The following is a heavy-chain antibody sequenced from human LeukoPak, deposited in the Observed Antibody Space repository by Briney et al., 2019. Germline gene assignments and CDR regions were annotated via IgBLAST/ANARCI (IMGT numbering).Heavy chain of an antibody. CDR1: AFTFSSYG. Sequence: GGSLRLSCAAHAFTFSSYGMHSVRQAPGKGLEWLAFIRFDGSNKYYADSVKDQFTVSRDSSKNTLYLQMGSLRLEDMAVYYCAKESSCWYGSWFDPWGQGTLVTVS. CDR2: IRFDGSNK. CDR3: AKESSCWYGSWFDP. J-gene: IGHJ5*02. V-gene: IGHV3-30*02. D-gene: IGHD6-13*01.